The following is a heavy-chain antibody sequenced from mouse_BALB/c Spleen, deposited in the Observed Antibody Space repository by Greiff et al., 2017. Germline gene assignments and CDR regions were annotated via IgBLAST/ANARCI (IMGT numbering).Heavy chain of an antibody. D-gene: IGHD1-1*01. CDR3: ARSEYYGSSGAMDY. V-gene: IGHV1S81*02. J-gene: IGHJ4*01. CDR2: INPSNGRT. CDR1: GYTFTSYW. Sequence: QVQLKQPGAELVRPGASVKLSCKASGYTFTSYWMHWVKQRPGQGLEWIGEINPSNGRTNYNEKFKSKATLTVDKSSSTAYMQLSSLTSEDSAVYYCARSEYYGSSGAMDYWGQGTSVTVSS.